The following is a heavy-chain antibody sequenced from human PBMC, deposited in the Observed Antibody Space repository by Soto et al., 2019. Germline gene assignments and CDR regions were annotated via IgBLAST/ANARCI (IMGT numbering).Heavy chain of an antibody. J-gene: IGHJ4*02. CDR2: VGQSGYT. CDR1: SGSITSSNW. CDR3: ARNRYGGYDFDS. V-gene: IGHV4-4*02. D-gene: IGHD5-12*01. Sequence: QVQLQESGPGLVKPSGTLSFTCTVSSGSITSSNWWSWVRQSPGKGLEWIGEVGQSGYTNYNPSLKSRLTISLDKSTNRFSLRLTSVTAADTAVYYCARNRYGGYDFDSWGQGTLVTVSS.